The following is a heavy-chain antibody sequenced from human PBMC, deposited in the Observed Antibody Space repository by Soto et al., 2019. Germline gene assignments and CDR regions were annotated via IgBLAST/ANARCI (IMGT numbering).Heavy chain of an antibody. CDR1: GYTFTSYG. V-gene: IGHV1-18*01. D-gene: IGHD2-21*01. Sequence: ASVKVSCKASGYTFTSYGISWVRQAPGQGLEWVGWISAYNGYTNYAQILQGRVSMTTDTSTSTAYMELRSLRSDDTAIYYCARGRGTYCFDVRGYDRNLFDSWGQGTRVTVSS. CDR3: ARGRGTYCFDVRGYDRNLFDS. J-gene: IGHJ4*02. CDR2: ISAYNGYT.